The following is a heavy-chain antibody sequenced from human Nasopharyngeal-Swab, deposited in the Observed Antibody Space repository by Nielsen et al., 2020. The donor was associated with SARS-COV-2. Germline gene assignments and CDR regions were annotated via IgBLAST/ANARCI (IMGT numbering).Heavy chain of an antibody. J-gene: IGHJ6*03. CDR2: VYFVGSP. Sequence: SETLSLTCSVSGDSFTSSDYYWGWIRQPPGKGLEWIGSVYFVGSPFYNPSLKSRVTISVDRSKKQFSLRLNSVTAADTAVYYCARRKMTTVVLYYYYYMDVWGKGTTVTVSS. V-gene: IGHV4-39*07. CDR1: GDSFTSSDYY. CDR3: ARRKMTTVVLYYYYYMDV. D-gene: IGHD4-23*01.